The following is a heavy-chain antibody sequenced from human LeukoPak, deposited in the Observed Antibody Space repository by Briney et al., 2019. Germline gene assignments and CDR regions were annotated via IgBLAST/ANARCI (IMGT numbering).Heavy chain of an antibody. J-gene: IGHJ6*02. CDR3: ARWGLVVVPGMDV. CDR1: GYTFTGYY. CDR2: INPNSGGT. V-gene: IGHV1-2*02. Sequence: ASVEVSCKASGYTFTGYYMHWVRQAPGQGLEWMGWINPNSGGTNYAQKFQGRVTMTRDTSISTAYMELSRLRSDDTAVYYCARWGLVVVPGMDVWGQGTTVTVSS. D-gene: IGHD2-15*01.